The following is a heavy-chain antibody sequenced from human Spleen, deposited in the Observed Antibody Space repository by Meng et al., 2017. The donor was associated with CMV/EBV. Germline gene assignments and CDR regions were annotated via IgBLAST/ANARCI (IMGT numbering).Heavy chain of an antibody. CDR3: ASSRGTYFGYYFDS. CDR1: GGSVSSGSYY. V-gene: IGHV4-61*01. CDR2: IHDRGIT. D-gene: IGHD1-26*01. Sequence: GSLRLSCTVSGGSVSSGSYYWYWIRQPPGKGLEWIGYIHDRGITNHNPSLKSRVTISGDTSRNQFSLNLNSVTAADTAVYYCASSRGTYFGYYFDSWGQGAVVTVSS. J-gene: IGHJ4*02.